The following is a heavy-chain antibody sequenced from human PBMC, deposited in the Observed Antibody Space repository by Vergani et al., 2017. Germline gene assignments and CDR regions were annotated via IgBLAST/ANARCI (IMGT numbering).Heavy chain of an antibody. D-gene: IGHD2-21*01. CDR2: IYPGDSDT. CDR3: AREVVVIANGNWFDP. J-gene: IGHJ5*02. Sequence: EVQLVQSGAEVKKPGESLKISCKGSGYSFTSYWIGWVRQMPGKGLEWMGIIYPGDSDTRYSPSFQGQVTISADKSLSTAYLQWSSLKASDTAMYYCAREVVVIANGNWFDPWGQGTLVTVSS. CDR1: GYSFTSYW. V-gene: IGHV5-51*01.